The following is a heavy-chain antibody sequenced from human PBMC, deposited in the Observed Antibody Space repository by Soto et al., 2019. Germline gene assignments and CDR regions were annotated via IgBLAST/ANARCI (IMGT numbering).Heavy chain of an antibody. Sequence: KVSCKSSGYTFTSYGISWLRQAPGQGLEGMGWISAYNGNTNYAQKLQGRVTRTTDTSTSTAYMELRSLRSDDTAVYYCARDHQLPNRPCDYLFDYWGQGTLVTVSS. CDR3: ARDHQLPNRPCDYLFDY. CDR1: GYTFTSYG. CDR2: ISAYNGNT. V-gene: IGHV1-18*04. J-gene: IGHJ4*02. D-gene: IGHD4-17*01.